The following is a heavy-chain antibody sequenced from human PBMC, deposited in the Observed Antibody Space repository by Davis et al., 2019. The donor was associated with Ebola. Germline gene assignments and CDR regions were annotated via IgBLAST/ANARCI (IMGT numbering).Heavy chain of an antibody. V-gene: IGHV3-7*03. D-gene: IGHD2-2*01. Sequence: ESLKISRAAASGFAFSIHRMTWVRQAPGKGLEWVANIRQDGGETYYADSVKGRFAISRDNAKNSLYLQMNRLRAEDTAIYYCARDAVPAAQDYWGQGTLVTVSS. CDR1: GFAFSIHR. J-gene: IGHJ4*02. CDR3: ARDAVPAAQDY. CDR2: IRQDGGET.